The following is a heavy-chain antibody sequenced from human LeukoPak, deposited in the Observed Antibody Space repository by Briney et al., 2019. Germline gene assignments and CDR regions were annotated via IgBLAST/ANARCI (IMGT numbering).Heavy chain of an antibody. CDR2: IGSDGGNT. J-gene: IGHJ4*02. CDR3: AKDYFNFQFLPFDS. V-gene: IGHV3-23*01. Sequence: GGSLRLSCAASGFTFSTFAMIWVRQPPGKGLEWVSSIGSDGGNTYYTDSVKGRFTMSRDNSKNTLYLQMNSLRAEDTAIYYCAKDYFNFQFLPFDSWGQGTLVAVSS. D-gene: IGHD3-10*01. CDR1: GFTFSTFA.